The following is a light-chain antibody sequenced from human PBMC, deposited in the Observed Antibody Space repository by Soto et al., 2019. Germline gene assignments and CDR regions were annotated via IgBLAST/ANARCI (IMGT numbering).Light chain of an antibody. Sequence: DIVMTQSPDSLAVSLGERATINCKSSQSDLYSSNNKNYLAWYQQKPGQPPKLLIYWASTRESGVPDRFSGSGSGTDFTLTISSLQAEDVAVYYCQQYYSHPVTFGQGTKVEIK. J-gene: IGKJ1*01. CDR3: QQYYSHPVT. V-gene: IGKV4-1*01. CDR1: QSDLYSSNNKNY. CDR2: WAS.